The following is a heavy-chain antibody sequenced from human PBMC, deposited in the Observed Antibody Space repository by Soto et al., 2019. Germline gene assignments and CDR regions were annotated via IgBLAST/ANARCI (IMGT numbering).Heavy chain of an antibody. J-gene: IGHJ6*04. CDR3: ASSYCGGDRTGYYSRMEV. D-gene: IGHD2-21*02. V-gene: IGHV1-18*04. CDR2: ISAYNGNT. CDR1: GYTFTSYG. Sequence: ASVNVSCKASGYTFTSYGISWVRQAPGQGLEWMGWISAYNGNTNYAQKLQGRVTMNTDTSTSTAYMELRSLRSDDTAVYYCASSYCGGDRTGYYSRMEVSGNGTTVIVSS.